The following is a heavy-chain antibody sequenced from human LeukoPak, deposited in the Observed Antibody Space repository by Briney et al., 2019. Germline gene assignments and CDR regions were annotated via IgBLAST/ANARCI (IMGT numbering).Heavy chain of an antibody. J-gene: IGHJ4*02. CDR3: AKRGSALLYFDF. CDR1: GFTFSNYA. V-gene: IGHV3-23*01. D-gene: IGHD1-26*01. Sequence: GGSLRLSCAASGFTFSNYAMSWVRQAPGKGLEWVSAISTGGAGTYYADSVKGRFTVSRDNSQNTLYLQMNSLRAEDTAMYYCAKRGSALLYFDFWGQGTLVTVSS. CDR2: ISTGGAGT.